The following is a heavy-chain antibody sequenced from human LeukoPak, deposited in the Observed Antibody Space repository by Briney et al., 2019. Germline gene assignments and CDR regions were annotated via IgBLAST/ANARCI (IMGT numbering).Heavy chain of an antibody. J-gene: IGHJ3*02. V-gene: IGHV3-30-3*01. CDR2: ISYDGSNK. CDR3: ASPYDAFDI. CDR1: GFTFSSYA. Sequence: GGSLRLSCAASGFTFSSYAMHWVRQAPGKGLEWVAVISYDGSNKYYADSVKARFTISRDNSKNTLYLQMNSLRAEDTAVYYCASPYDAFDIWGKGKMVTVSS.